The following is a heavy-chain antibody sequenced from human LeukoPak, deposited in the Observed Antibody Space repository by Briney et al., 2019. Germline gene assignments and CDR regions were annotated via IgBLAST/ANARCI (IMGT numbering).Heavy chain of an antibody. D-gene: IGHD6-13*01. CDR2: ISAYNGNT. V-gene: IGHV1-18*01. J-gene: IGHJ4*02. CDR1: GYTFTSYG. Sequence: AASVTVSCKASGYTFTSYGISWVRQAPGQGLEWMGWISAYNGNTNYAQKLQGRVTMTTDTSTSTAYMELRSLRSDDTAVYYCARDRAAGGGVYFDYWGQGTLVTVSS. CDR3: ARDRAAGGGVYFDY.